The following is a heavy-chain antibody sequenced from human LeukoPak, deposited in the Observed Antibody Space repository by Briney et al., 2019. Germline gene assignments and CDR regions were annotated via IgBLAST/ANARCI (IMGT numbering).Heavy chain of an antibody. CDR2: ISGSGGST. CDR1: GGSISSGGYS. V-gene: IGHV3-23*01. Sequence: LSLTCAVSGGSISSGGYSWSWVRQAPGKGLEWVSAISGSGGSTYYADSVKGRFTISRDNSKNTLYLQMNSLRAEDTAVYYCAKERWLQRYNWFDPWGQGTLVTVSS. CDR3: AKERWLQRYNWFDP. D-gene: IGHD5-12*01. J-gene: IGHJ5*02.